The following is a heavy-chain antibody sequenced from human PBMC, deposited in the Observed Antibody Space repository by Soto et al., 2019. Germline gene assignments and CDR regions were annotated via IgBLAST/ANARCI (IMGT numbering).Heavy chain of an antibody. Sequence: QVHLLESGGGVVQPGRSLRLSCVGSGFTFSNFGIHWVRQAPGKGLEWLAVVSYDEVNKFYADSVSGRFTISRDNSKDTVYLQINSLRRDDTAMYFCAKVMTEYSGVAIDHWGQGTLVTVSS. D-gene: IGHD6-19*01. CDR3: AKVMTEYSGVAIDH. J-gene: IGHJ4*02. CDR1: GFTFSNFG. CDR2: VSYDEVNK. V-gene: IGHV3-30*18.